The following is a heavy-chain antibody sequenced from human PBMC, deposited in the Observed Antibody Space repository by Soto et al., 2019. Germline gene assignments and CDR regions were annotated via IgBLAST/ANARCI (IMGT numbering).Heavy chain of an antibody. CDR1: GGTLSSYT. J-gene: IGHJ5*02. CDR3: ARGPYCTNGVCYINWFDP. Sequence: SVKVSSKASGGTLSSYTISWVRQAPGQGLEWMGRIIPILGIANYAQKFQGRVTITADKSTSTAYMELSSLRSEDTAVYYCARGPYCTNGVCYINWFDPWGQGTLVTVSS. V-gene: IGHV1-69*02. CDR2: IIPILGIA. D-gene: IGHD2-8*01.